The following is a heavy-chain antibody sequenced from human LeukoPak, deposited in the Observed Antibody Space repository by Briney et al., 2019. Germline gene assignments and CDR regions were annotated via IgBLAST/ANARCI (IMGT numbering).Heavy chain of an antibody. V-gene: IGHV4-4*07. D-gene: IGHD3-10*01. J-gene: IGHJ4*02. Sequence: PSETLSLTCTVSGGSISSYYWSWIRQPAGKGLEWIGRIYTSVSTNYNPSLKSRVTMSVDTSKNQFSLKLSSVTAADTAVYYCARGTYYYGSGSCPYFDYWGQGTLVTVSS. CDR3: ARGTYYYGSGSCPYFDY. CDR1: GGSISSYY. CDR2: IYTSVST.